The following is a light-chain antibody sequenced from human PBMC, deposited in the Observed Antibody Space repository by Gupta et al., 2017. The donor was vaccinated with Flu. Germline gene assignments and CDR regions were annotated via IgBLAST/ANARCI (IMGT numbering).Light chain of an antibody. CDR2: DDD. CDR1: NIRPKT. Sequence: GKTARITGGGDNIRPKTVNWYRQKPGQAPVLVVYDDDDRRSGIPERFSGSNSGSTATLTTSRVEAGDEADYYCQVWDTTNDRPVFGAGTRVAVL. CDR3: QVWDTTNDRPV. J-gene: IGLJ1*01. V-gene: IGLV3-21*03.